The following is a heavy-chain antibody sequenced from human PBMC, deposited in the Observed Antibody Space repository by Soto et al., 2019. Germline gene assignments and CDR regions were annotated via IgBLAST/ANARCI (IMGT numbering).Heavy chain of an antibody. CDR2: IYWDADK. D-gene: IGHD3-3*01. CDR1: GFSLTTSGVG. V-gene: IGHV2-5*02. Sequence: QITLNESGPTQVKPRQTLTLTCTFSGFSLTTSGVGVGWIRQSPGKAPEWLALIYWDADKRYSPSLKSRLTITKNTSKNRVVLTMADLDPADTGTYYCAHRVLRTVFGLVTTTAIYFDFWGQGTPVAVSS. CDR3: AHRVLRTVFGLVTTTAIYFDF. J-gene: IGHJ4*02.